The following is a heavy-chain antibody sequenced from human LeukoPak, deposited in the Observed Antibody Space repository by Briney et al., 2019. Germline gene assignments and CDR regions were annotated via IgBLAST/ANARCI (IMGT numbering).Heavy chain of an antibody. D-gene: IGHD6-13*01. Sequence: SETLSLTCTVSGDSISSGDYYWSWIRQPPGKGLEWIGYIYYSGSTNYNPSLKSRVTISVDTSKNQFSLKLSSVTAADTAVYYCAREVVAAPGTVDYWGQGTLVTVSS. J-gene: IGHJ4*01. CDR3: AREVVAAPGTVDY. CDR2: IYYSGST. CDR1: GDSISSGDYY. V-gene: IGHV4-61*08.